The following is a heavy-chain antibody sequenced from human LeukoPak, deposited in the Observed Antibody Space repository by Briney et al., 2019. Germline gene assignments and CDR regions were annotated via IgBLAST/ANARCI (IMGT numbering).Heavy chain of an antibody. CDR1: GYTFTSYD. Sequence: ASVKVSCKASGYTFTSYDINWVRQATGQGLEWMGWMNPNSGNTGYAQKFQGRVTMTRNTSISTAYMELSSLRSEDTAVYYCARVRCDFWSGYYRRHYFDYWGQGTLVTVSS. CDR2: MNPNSGNT. CDR3: ARVRCDFWSGYYRRHYFDY. J-gene: IGHJ4*02. D-gene: IGHD3-3*01. V-gene: IGHV1-8*01.